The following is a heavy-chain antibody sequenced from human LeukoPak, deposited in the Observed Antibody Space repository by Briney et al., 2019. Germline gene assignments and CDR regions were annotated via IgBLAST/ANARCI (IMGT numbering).Heavy chain of an antibody. CDR2: ISSSSSYI. D-gene: IGHD6-19*01. Sequence: GGSLRLSCAASGFTFSSYSMNWARQAPGKGLEWVSSISSSSSYIYYADSVKGRFTISRDNAKNSLYLQMNSLRAEDTAVYYCAREGSSGWSLDYWGQGTLVTVSS. V-gene: IGHV3-21*01. J-gene: IGHJ4*02. CDR3: AREGSSGWSLDY. CDR1: GFTFSSYS.